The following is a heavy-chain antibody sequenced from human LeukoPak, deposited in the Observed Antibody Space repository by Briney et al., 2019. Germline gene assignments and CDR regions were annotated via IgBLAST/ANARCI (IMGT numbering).Heavy chain of an antibody. J-gene: IGHJ5*02. CDR1: GGSISSSSYY. CDR2: IYYSGRT. CDR3: AQYHDFGSGFLKAPTGWFEP. V-gene: IGHV4-39*01. D-gene: IGHD3-3*01. Sequence: SETLSLTCTVSGGSISSSSYYWGWIRQPPGKGLEWIGSIYYSGRTYYNPSLKSRVTISVDTSKNQFSLKLSSVTAASPPVYFCAQYHDFGSGFLKAPTGWFEPWGPGTLVTVSS.